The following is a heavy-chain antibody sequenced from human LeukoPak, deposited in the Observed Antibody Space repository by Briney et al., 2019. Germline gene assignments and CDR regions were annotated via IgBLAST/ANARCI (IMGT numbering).Heavy chain of an antibody. Sequence: SQTLSLTCAISGDSVSSNSAAWNWIRQSPSRGLEWLGRTYYRSKWFSRYAVSVKSRITINADTSKNQFSLQLNSVTPDDTAVHYCARGPGYFQHWGQGTLVTVSS. CDR1: GDSVSSNSAA. CDR2: TYYRSKWFS. J-gene: IGHJ1*01. CDR3: ARGPGYFQH. V-gene: IGHV6-1*01.